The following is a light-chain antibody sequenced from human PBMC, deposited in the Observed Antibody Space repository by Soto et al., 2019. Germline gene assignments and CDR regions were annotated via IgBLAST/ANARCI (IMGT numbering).Light chain of an antibody. CDR1: QSVSIY. CDR3: QHYGFSPRWT. V-gene: IGKV3-11*01. Sequence: EIVLTQSPATVSLSPGERATLSCRASQSVSIYLAWYQQKPGQAPRLLIYDASNRASDIPARFSGSGSETDFTLTISRLEPEDFAVYYCQHYGFSPRWTFGQGTKVDIK. CDR2: DAS. J-gene: IGKJ1*01.